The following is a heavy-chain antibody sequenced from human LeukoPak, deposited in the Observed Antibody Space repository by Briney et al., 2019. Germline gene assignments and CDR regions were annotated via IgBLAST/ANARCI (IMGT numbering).Heavy chain of an antibody. D-gene: IGHD2-15*01. V-gene: IGHV1-46*01. CDR1: GYTFTSYY. CDR2: INPSGGST. CDR3: ARAQYCSGGSCYSLDY. Sequence: GASVKVSCKASGYTFTSYYMHWVRQAPGQGLEWMGIINPSGGSTSYAQKFQGRVTMTRDTSTSTVYMELSSLRSDDTAVYYCARAQYCSGGSCYSLDYWGQGTLVTVSS. J-gene: IGHJ4*02.